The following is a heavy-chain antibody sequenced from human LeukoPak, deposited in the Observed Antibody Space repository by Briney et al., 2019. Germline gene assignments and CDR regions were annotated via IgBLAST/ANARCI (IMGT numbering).Heavy chain of an antibody. CDR1: GGSISSSNW. V-gene: IGHV4-4*02. CDR3: ARDGPAPDSDY. J-gene: IGHJ4*02. CDR2: IYHSGST. Sequence: SETLSLTCAVSGGSISSSNWWSWVRQPPGKELEWIGEIYHSGSTNYNPSLKSRVTISVDRSKNQFSLKLSSVTAADTAVYYCARDGPAPDSDYWGQGTLVTVSS. D-gene: IGHD1-14*01.